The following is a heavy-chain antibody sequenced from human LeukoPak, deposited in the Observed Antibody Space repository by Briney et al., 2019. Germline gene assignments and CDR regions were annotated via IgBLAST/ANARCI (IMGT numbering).Heavy chain of an antibody. CDR3: ARAKTGKRIAAAGSYGMDV. CDR2: ISYDGSNK. D-gene: IGHD6-13*01. J-gene: IGHJ6*02. Sequence: PGRSLRLSCAASGFTFSSYAMHWVRHAPGKGLEWVAVISYDGSNKYYADSVKGRFTISRDNSKNTLYLQMNSLRAEDTAVYYCARAKTGKRIAAAGSYGMDVWGQGTTVTVSS. CDR1: GFTFSSYA. V-gene: IGHV3-30*04.